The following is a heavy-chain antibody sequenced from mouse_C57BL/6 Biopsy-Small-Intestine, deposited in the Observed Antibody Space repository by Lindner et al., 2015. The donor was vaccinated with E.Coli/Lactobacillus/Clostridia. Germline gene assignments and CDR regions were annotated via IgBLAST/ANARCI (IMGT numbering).Heavy chain of an antibody. CDR3: ARSEPLIYYYGSSYWFAY. CDR2: INPYNGGT. J-gene: IGHJ3*01. V-gene: IGHV1-19*01. D-gene: IGHD1-1*01. Sequence: VQLQESGPVLVKPGASVRMSCKASGYTFTDYYMNWVKQSHGKSLEWIGVINPYNGGTSYNQKFKGKATLTVDKSSSTAYMELNSLTSVDSAVYYCARSEPLIYYYGSSYWFAYWGQGTLVTVSA. CDR1: GYTFTDYY.